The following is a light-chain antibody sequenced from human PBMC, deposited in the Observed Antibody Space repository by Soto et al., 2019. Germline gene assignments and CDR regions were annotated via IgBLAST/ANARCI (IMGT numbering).Light chain of an antibody. V-gene: IGKV3-20*01. Sequence: EIVLTQSPGTLSLSPGERATLSCRASQSVSSSYLAWYQQKPGQAPRLLIYGASSRATGIPDRFSASGSGTAVTLTISRLEPEDFAVYYCQQYGRSPWTFGQGTKVEIK. CDR1: QSVSSSY. CDR2: GAS. CDR3: QQYGRSPWT. J-gene: IGKJ1*01.